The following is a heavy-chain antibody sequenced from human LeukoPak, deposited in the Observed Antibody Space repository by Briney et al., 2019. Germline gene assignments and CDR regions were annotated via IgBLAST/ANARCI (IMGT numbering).Heavy chain of an antibody. D-gene: IGHD3-3*01. Sequence: SETLSLTCAVYGGSFSGYCWSWIRQPPGKGLEWIGEINHSGSTNYNPSLKSRVTISVDTSKNQFSLKLSSVAAADTAVYYCARRQNSVTIFGMIRVGYYYMDVWGKGTTVTVSS. V-gene: IGHV4-34*01. CDR1: GGSFSGYC. CDR2: INHSGST. J-gene: IGHJ6*03. CDR3: ARRQNSVTIFGMIRVGYYYMDV.